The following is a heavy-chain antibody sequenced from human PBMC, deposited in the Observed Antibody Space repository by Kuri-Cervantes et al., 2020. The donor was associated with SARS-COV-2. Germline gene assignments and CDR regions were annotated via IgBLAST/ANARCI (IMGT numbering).Heavy chain of an antibody. D-gene: IGHD1/OR15-1a*01. V-gene: IGHV1-2*04. CDR1: GYTFTGYY. CDR3: ARGTNINYYGMDV. CDR2: INPNSGGP. Sequence: ASVKVSCKASGYTFTGYYMHWVRQAPGQGLEWMGWINPNSGGPNYAQKFQGWVTMTRDTSISTAYMELSRLRSDDTAVYYCARGTNINYYGMDVWGQGTTVTVSS. J-gene: IGHJ6*02.